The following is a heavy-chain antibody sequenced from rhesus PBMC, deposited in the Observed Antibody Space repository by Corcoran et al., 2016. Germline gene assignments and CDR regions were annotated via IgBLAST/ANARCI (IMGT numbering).Heavy chain of an antibody. Sequence: QVQLQESGPGLVKPSETLSLTCAVSGGSFSGYYWGWIRQPPGNGLEWIGDISGSSGSTAYNHSLNSRVTSSTDRSKNQFSLKLSSVTAADTAVYYCAREGTGVIIDYLDYWGQGVLVTVSS. CDR1: GGSFSGYY. CDR2: ISGSSGST. CDR3: AREGTGVIIDYLDY. V-gene: IGHV4-165*01. D-gene: IGHD3-22*01. J-gene: IGHJ4*01.